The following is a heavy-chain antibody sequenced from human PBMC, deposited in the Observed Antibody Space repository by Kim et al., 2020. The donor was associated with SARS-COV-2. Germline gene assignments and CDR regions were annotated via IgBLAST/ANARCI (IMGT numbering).Heavy chain of an antibody. CDR3: ARARGYSYGSLDY. J-gene: IGHJ4*02. V-gene: IGHV4-39*01. CDR2: IYYSGST. Sequence: SETLSLTCTVSGDSISSSGYYWGWIRQPPGKGLEWIGTIYYSGSTYYNPSLKSRVTISVDTSRNQFSLQLNSVTTEDTSVYYCARARGYSYGSLDYWGQGTLVTVSS. D-gene: IGHD5-18*01. CDR1: GDSISSSGYY.